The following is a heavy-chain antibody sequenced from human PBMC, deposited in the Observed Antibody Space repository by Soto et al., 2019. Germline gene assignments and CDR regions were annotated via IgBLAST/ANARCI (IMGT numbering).Heavy chain of an antibody. V-gene: IGHV4-30-4*01. CDR1: GGSISSDDYY. Sequence: SETLSLTCTVSGGSISSDDYYWSWIRQPPGTGLEWIGYIYYSGSAYYTPSLQSRVSISMDTSKNQFSLKLTSVTATDTAVYFCARGAALNTSYNYYGMDVWGQGTTVTVSS. J-gene: IGHJ6*02. CDR2: IYYSGSA. D-gene: IGHD6-25*01. CDR3: ARGAALNTSYNYYGMDV.